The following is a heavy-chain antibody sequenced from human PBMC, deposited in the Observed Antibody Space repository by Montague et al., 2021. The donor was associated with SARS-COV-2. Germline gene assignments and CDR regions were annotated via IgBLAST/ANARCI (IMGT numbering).Heavy chain of an antibody. D-gene: IGHD1-26*01. CDR1: EFTFSRYW. J-gene: IGHJ5*02. CDR3: SRDSVVGATAEWFDP. Sequence: SLRLSCAASEFTFSRYWMTWVRQAPGKGLEWVASINQDGSDKRYVGSVKGRFTISRDNAMNSLFLQMNSLRVEDTAVYYCSRDSVVGATAEWFDPWGQGTLRPVS. CDR2: INQDGSDK. V-gene: IGHV3-7*01.